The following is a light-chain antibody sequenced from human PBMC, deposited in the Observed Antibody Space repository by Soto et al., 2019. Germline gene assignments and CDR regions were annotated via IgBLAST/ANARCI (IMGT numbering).Light chain of an antibody. CDR2: LGS. J-gene: IGKJ3*01. CDR1: QSLLHRNGYNY. CDR3: MHALQTPRVT. V-gene: IGKV2-28*01. Sequence: DIVMTQSPLSLPVTPGEPASISCRSSQSLLHRNGYNYLDWYLQKPGQSPQLLIYLGSNRASGGHDRFSGSGSGTDFTLKISRVEAEDLGVYYCMHALQTPRVTFGPGTKVEI.